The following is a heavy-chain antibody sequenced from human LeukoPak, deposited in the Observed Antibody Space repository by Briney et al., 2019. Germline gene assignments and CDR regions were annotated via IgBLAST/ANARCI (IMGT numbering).Heavy chain of an antibody. CDR2: IYHSGWT. CDR1: GYSISSGYY. CDR3: ARLGIDY. Sequence: PSETLSLTCPVSGYSISSGYYWGWIRQPPGKGLEWIGSIYHSGWTYYNPSLNSRVTISVDTTKNQFSLKLSSVNAAYTAVYYCARLGIDYWGQGTLVTVSS. J-gene: IGHJ4*02. D-gene: IGHD7-27*01. V-gene: IGHV4-38-2*01.